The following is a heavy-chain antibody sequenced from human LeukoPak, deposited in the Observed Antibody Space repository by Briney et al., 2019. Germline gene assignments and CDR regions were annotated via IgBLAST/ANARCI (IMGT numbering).Heavy chain of an antibody. CDR3: ATVNWNYGAGTLDP. V-gene: IGHV1-24*01. CDR1: GYTLTELS. CDR2: FDPEDGET. D-gene: IGHD1-7*01. Sequence: GASVKVSCKVSGYTLTELSMHWVRQAPGKGLEWMGGFDPEDGETIYAQKFQGRVTMTEDTSTDTAYMELSSLRSEDTAVYYCATVNWNYGAGTLDPWGQGTLVTVSS. J-gene: IGHJ5*02.